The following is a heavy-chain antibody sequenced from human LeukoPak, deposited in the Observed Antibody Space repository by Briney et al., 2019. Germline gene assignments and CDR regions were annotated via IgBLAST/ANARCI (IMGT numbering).Heavy chain of an antibody. D-gene: IGHD6-13*01. CDR1: GFTFSSYA. CDR2: ISYDGSNK. V-gene: IGHV3-30*04. Sequence: GGSLRLSCAASGFTFSSYAMHWVRQAPGKGLEWVAVISYDGSNKYYADSVKGRFTISRDNSKSTLYLQMNSLRAEDTAVYYCAAAPYDWGQGTLVTVSS. CDR3: AAAPYD. J-gene: IGHJ4*02.